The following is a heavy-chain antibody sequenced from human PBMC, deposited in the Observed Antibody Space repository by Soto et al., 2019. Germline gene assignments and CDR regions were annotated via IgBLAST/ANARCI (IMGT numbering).Heavy chain of an antibody. D-gene: IGHD2-2*01. J-gene: IGHJ5*02. V-gene: IGHV1-8*01. CDR2: MNPNSGNT. Sequence: SVKLSWQASGYFFTSCDINWVRQVTLQGLEWMGRMNPNSGNTGYAQKFQGRVTMTRNTSISTAYMELSSLSSEDTAVYYCARGADIVVVPVALFGWFDPWGQGTLVTVSS. CDR1: GYFFTSCD. CDR3: ARGADIVVVPVALFGWFDP.